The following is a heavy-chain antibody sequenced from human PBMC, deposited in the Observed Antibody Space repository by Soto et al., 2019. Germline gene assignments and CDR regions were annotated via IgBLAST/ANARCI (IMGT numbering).Heavy chain of an antibody. D-gene: IGHD6-19*01. CDR1: GGTFSSYA. CDR3: ARRIAVAGTGDYYYYGMDV. V-gene: IGHV1-69*13. J-gene: IGHJ6*02. CDR2: IIPIFGIA. Sequence: SVKVSCKASGGTFSSYAISWVRQAPGQGLEWMGGIIPIFGIANYAQKFQGRVTITADESTSTAYMELSSLRSEDTAVYYCARRIAVAGTGDYYYYGMDVWGQGTTVTVSS.